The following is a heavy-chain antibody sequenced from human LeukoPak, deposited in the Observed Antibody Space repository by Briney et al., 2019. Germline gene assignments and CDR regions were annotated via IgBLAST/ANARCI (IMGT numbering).Heavy chain of an antibody. CDR3: ARDSITMVRGDGKGRYFDY. D-gene: IGHD3-10*01. V-gene: IGHV1-18*01. CDR2: ISAYNGNT. J-gene: IGHJ4*02. Sequence: ASVQVSCKASGYTFTSYGISWVRQAPGKGLEWMGWISAYNGNTNYAQKLQGRVTMTTDTSTSTACMELRSLRSEDTAVYYCARDSITMVRGDGKGRYFDYWGQGSLVTVYS. CDR1: GYTFTSYG.